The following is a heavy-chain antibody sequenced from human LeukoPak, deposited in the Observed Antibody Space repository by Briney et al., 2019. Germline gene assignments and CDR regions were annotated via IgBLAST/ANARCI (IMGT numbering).Heavy chain of an antibody. J-gene: IGHJ3*02. V-gene: IGHV5-51*01. CDR1: GYSFTSYW. D-gene: IGHD3-22*01. Sequence: GESLKISCKGSGYSFTSYWIGWVRQMPGKGLEWMGIIYPGDSDTRYSPSFQGQVTISADKSISTAYLQWSSLKASDTAMYYCARHRYYYDSSGYGKHLDAFDIWGQGTMVTVSS. CDR2: IYPGDSDT. CDR3: ARHRYYYDSSGYGKHLDAFDI.